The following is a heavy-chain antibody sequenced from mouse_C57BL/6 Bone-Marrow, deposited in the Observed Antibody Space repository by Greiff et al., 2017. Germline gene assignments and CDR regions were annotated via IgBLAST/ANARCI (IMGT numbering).Heavy chain of an antibody. CDR1: GYTFTSYW. V-gene: IGHV1-5*01. CDR2: IYPGNSDT. Sequence: EVQLQQSGTVLARPGASVKMSCKTSGYTFTSYWMHWVKQRPGQGLEWIGAIYPGNSDTSYNQKFKGKAKLTAVTSASNAYMELSSLTNEDSAVYYCTRSLYYGYDGDAMDYWGQGTSVTVSS. D-gene: IGHD2-2*01. J-gene: IGHJ4*01. CDR3: TRSLYYGYDGDAMDY.